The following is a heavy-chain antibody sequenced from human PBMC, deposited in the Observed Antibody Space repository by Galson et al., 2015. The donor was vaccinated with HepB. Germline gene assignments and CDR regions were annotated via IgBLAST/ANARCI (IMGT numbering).Heavy chain of an antibody. CDR3: ARDRSSSWTYYYGMDV. CDR2: INSDGSTT. D-gene: IGHD6-13*01. CDR1: GFTFSSYW. J-gene: IGHJ6*02. Sequence: SLRLSCAASGFTFSSYWMHWVRQAPGKGLVWVSRINSDGSTTRYADSVKGRFTISRDNAKNTLYLQMNSLRAEDTAVYYRARDRSSSWTYYYGMDVWGQGTTVTVSS. V-gene: IGHV3-74*01.